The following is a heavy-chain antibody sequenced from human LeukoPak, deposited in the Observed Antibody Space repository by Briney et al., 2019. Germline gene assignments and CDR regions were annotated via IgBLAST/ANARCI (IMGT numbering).Heavy chain of an antibody. Sequence: SETLSLTCTVSGGSISSYYWSWIRQPPGKGLEWIGYIYYSGSTNYNPSLKSRVTISVDTSKNQFSLKLSSVTAADTAVYYCARDDRRLLFDYWGQGTLVTVSS. CDR3: ARDDRRLLFDY. CDR1: GGSISSYY. CDR2: IYYSGST. V-gene: IGHV4-59*12. J-gene: IGHJ4*02.